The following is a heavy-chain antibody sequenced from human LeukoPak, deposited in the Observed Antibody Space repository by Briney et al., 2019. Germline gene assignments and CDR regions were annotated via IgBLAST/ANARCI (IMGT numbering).Heavy chain of an antibody. Sequence: PSETLSLTCTVSGGSIRSNYWSWIRQPAGKGLEWIGRIYTRGSTNYNPSLKSRVTMSLDTSKKQFSLKLRSVTAADTAVYYCARGDCSSTSCPYYYYGMDVWGQGTTVTVSS. CDR1: GGSIRSNY. CDR2: IYTRGST. CDR3: ARGDCSSTSCPYYYYGMDV. V-gene: IGHV4-4*07. D-gene: IGHD2-2*01. J-gene: IGHJ6*02.